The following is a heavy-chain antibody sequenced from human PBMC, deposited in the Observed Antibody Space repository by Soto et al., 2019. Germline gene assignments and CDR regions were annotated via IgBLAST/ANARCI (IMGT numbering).Heavy chain of an antibody. Sequence: PGGSLRLSCAASGFTFSSYSMNWVRQAPGEGLEWVSSISSSSSYIYYADSVEGRFTISRDNAKNSLYLQMNSLRAEDTAVYYCAAVFEDIVVVPAAIAYYYGMDVWGQVTTVTVSS. V-gene: IGHV3-21*01. J-gene: IGHJ6*02. CDR2: ISSSSSYI. D-gene: IGHD2-2*02. CDR3: AAVFEDIVVVPAAIAYYYGMDV. CDR1: GFTFSSYS.